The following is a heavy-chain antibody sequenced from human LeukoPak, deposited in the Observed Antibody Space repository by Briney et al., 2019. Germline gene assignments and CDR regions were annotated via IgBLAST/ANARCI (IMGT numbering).Heavy chain of an antibody. D-gene: IGHD3-3*01. V-gene: IGHV4-39*01. J-gene: IGHJ4*02. Sequence: SETLSLTCTVSGGSTSSSNFYWGWIRQPRGMGLVWIGGIHYSENTYYNPSFKSRVTISIDASNNQFSLKLSSVTAADTAVYYCARLGAGPTYYDFWSGYSSFYFDYWGRGTLVTVSS. CDR2: IHYSENT. CDR1: GGSTSSSNFY. CDR3: ARLGAGPTYYDFWSGYSSFYFDY.